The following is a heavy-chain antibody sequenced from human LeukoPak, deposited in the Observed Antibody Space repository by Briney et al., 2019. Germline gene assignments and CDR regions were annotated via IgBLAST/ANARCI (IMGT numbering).Heavy chain of an antibody. CDR1: GYTFTNYA. J-gene: IGHJ4*02. D-gene: IGHD3-16*02. Sequence: ASVKVSCKASGYTFTNYAMNWVRQAPGQGLEWMGWINTNTGNPTYAQGFTGRFVFSLDTSVSTAYLQISSLKAEDTAVYYCARGPYMITLGGVIVIPVRYWGQGTLVSVSS. CDR3: ARGPYMITLGGVIVIPVRY. CDR2: INTNTGNP. V-gene: IGHV7-4-1*02.